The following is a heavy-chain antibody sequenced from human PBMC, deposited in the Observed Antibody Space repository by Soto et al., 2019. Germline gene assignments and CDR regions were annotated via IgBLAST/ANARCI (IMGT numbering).Heavy chain of an antibody. CDR1: GYTFTSYY. J-gene: IGHJ4*02. CDR3: ARAGEQWLAINYFDY. CDR2: INPSGGST. V-gene: IGHV1-46*03. D-gene: IGHD6-19*01. Sequence: QVQLVQSGAEVKKPGASVKVSCKASGYTFTSYYMHWVRQAPGQGLEWMGIINPSGGSTSYAQKFQGRVTKTRDTSTSTVYMELSSLRSEDTAVYYCARAGEQWLAINYFDYWGQGTLVTVSS.